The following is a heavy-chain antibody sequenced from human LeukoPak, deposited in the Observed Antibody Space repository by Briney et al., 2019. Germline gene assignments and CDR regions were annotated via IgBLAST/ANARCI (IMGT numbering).Heavy chain of an antibody. V-gene: IGHV3-23*01. CDR2: FGLYGGTT. J-gene: IGHJ3*01. CDR1: GLTFSSYA. Sequence: GGSLTLSCAASGLTFSSYAMTWVRQAPGKGLEWVSSFGLYGGTTHYADSVKGRFTISRDNSKNTLYLQMTSLRADDTAVYYCVKDSSTTSWYFAFDVWGQGTMVTVSS. CDR3: VKDSSTTSWYFAFDV. D-gene: IGHD2-2*01.